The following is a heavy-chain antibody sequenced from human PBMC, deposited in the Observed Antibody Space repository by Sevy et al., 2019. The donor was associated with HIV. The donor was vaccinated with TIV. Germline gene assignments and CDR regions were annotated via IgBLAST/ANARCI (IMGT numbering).Heavy chain of an antibody. CDR2: ISSSGSTI. CDR3: AGDPQLGTSVYFDY. J-gene: IGHJ4*02. Sequence: GGSLRLSCAASGFTFSDYYMSWIRQAPGKGLEWVSYISSSGSTIYYADSVKGRFTISRDNAKNSLYLQMNSLRAEDTAVYYCAGDPQLGTSVYFDYWGQGTLVTVSS. D-gene: IGHD6-13*01. CDR1: GFTFSDYY. V-gene: IGHV3-11*01.